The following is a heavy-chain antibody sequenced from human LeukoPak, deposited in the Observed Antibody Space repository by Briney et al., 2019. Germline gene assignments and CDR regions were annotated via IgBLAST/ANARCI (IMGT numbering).Heavy chain of an antibody. V-gene: IGHV3-66*01. CDR3: ASCGDDCDPRETAWVDFLH. CDR1: GLTVSRKF. CDR2: IYDDGST. Sequence: GESLRLSCVVSGLTVSRKFMNWVRQAPGKGLEWVSGIYDDGSTFYADSVKGRFSISRDSSRNTLSLQMSSLRAEDTAVYFCASCGDDCDPRETAWVDFLHWGQGTLVTVSS. D-gene: IGHD2-21*02. J-gene: IGHJ1*01.